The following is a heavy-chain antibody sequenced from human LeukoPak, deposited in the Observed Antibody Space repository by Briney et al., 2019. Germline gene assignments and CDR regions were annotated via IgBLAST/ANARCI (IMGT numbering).Heavy chain of an antibody. CDR2: ISYDGSNK. V-gene: IGHV3-30-3*01. J-gene: IGHJ4*02. D-gene: IGHD5-12*01. CDR3: ARGGDRDGYNYFDY. Sequence: GRSLRLSCAASGFTFSSYAMHWVRQAPGKGLEWVAVISYDGSNKYYADSVKGRFTISRDNSKNTLYLQMNSLRSDDTAVYYCARGGDRDGYNYFDYWGQGTLVTVSS. CDR1: GFTFSSYA.